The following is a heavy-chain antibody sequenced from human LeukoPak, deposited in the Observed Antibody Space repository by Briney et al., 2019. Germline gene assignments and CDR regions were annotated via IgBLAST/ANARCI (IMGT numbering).Heavy chain of an antibody. V-gene: IGHV1-69*06. CDR3: ARDLGPGYCSGGSCAAYGY. J-gene: IGHJ4*02. Sequence: ASVKVSCKASGGTFSSYAISWVRQAPGQGLEWMGGIIPIFGTANYALKFQGRVTITADKSTSTAYMELSSLRSEDTAVYYCARDLGPGYCSGGSCAAYGYWGQGTLVTVSS. D-gene: IGHD2-15*01. CDR1: GGTFSSYA. CDR2: IIPIFGTA.